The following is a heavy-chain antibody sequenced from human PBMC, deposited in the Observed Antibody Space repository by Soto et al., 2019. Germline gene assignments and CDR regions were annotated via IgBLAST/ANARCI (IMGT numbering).Heavy chain of an antibody. J-gene: IGHJ4*02. CDR3: AREGRLYSGSYPYFDY. V-gene: IGHV3-21*01. CDR2: ISSSSSYI. CDR1: GFTFSSYS. D-gene: IGHD1-26*01. Sequence: EVQLVESGGGLVKPGGSLRLSCAASGFTFSSYSMNWVRQAPGKGLEWVSSISSSSSYIYYADSVKGRFTISRDNAKNSLYLQMNSLRAEDTAVYYCAREGRLYSGSYPYFDYWGQGTLVTVSS.